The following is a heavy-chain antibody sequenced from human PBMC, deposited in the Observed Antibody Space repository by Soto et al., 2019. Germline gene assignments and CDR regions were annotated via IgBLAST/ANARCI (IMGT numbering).Heavy chain of an antibody. CDR3: ARDLRYYANQFEY. V-gene: IGHV1-18*04. J-gene: IGHJ4*02. CDR2: ISAYNGNT. D-gene: IGHD2-2*01. Sequence: ASVKVSCKASGYTFTSYGIIWVRQAPGQGLEWLGWISAYNGNTNYAQKLQGRVTMTSDTSTNTAYMELRSLRSDDTAVYYCARDLRYYANQFEYWGQGTLVTVSS. CDR1: GYTFTSYG.